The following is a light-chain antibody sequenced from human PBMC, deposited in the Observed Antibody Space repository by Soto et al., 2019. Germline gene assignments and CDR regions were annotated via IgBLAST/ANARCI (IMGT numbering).Light chain of an antibody. Sequence: QSALAQPRSVSGSPGQSVTISCTGTSRDVGGYDYVSWYQQYPGKAPKLMIYDVTKRPSGVPDRFSGSKSGNTASLTISGLQAEDEADYFCSSYAGSYTYVFGVGTKVTVL. J-gene: IGLJ1*01. CDR2: DVT. CDR1: SRDVGGYDY. V-gene: IGLV2-11*01. CDR3: SSYAGSYTYV.